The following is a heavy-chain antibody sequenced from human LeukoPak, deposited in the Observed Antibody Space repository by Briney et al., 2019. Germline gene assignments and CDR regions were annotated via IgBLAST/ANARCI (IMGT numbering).Heavy chain of an antibody. V-gene: IGHV3-74*01. CDR1: GFTFSSYW. CDR3: ARDEDYYGSGSHFLDY. CDR2: INSDGSST. J-gene: IGHJ4*02. D-gene: IGHD3-10*01. Sequence: GGSLRLSCAASGFTFSSYWMHWVRQAPGKGLVWVSRINSDGSSTSYADSVKGRFTISRDNSKNTLYLEMNSLRAEDTAVYYCARDEDYYGSGSHFLDYWGQGTLVIVSS.